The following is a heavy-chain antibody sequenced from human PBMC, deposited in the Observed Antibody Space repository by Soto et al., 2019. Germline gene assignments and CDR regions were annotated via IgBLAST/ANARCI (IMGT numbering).Heavy chain of an antibody. CDR3: ARSLYDFRDWFDP. D-gene: IGHD3-3*01. Sequence: SETLSLTCTVSGGSMNNYYWTWIRQPPGKGLEWIAYISYSGSTDYNPSLKSRVTISIKTSKNQFSLRLNSVTAADTAVYYCARSLYDFRDWFDPWGQGTLVTVSS. V-gene: IGHV4-59*01. CDR1: GGSMNNYY. CDR2: ISYSGST. J-gene: IGHJ5*02.